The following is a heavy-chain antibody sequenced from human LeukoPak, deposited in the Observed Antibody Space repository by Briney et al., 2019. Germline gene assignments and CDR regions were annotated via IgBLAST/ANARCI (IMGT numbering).Heavy chain of an antibody. D-gene: IGHD2-2*01. CDR2: ISSSGSNI. CDR1: GFTFSSYN. Sequence: AGSLRLSCAASGFTFSSYNMNWVRQAPGKGLEWVSSISSSGSNIFYADSVKGRFTVSRDNAKNSMYLQMNSLRAEDTALYYCARDYLVVPAAMWWFDGRGQGTLVTVSS. CDR3: ARDYLVVPAAMWWFDG. J-gene: IGHJ5*02. V-gene: IGHV3-21*01.